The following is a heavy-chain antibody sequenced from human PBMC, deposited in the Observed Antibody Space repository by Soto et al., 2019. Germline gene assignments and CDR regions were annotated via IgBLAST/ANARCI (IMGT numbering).Heavy chain of an antibody. CDR2: ISGSGGST. Sequence: GGSLRLSCAASGFTFSSYAMSWVRQAPGKGLEWVSAISGSGGSTYYADSVKGRYTISRDNSKNTLYLQMNSLRAEDTAVYYCTTDRHIVVVVAASPPYWGQGTLVTVSS. J-gene: IGHJ4*02. V-gene: IGHV3-23*01. D-gene: IGHD2-15*01. CDR1: GFTFSSYA. CDR3: TTDRHIVVVVAASPPY.